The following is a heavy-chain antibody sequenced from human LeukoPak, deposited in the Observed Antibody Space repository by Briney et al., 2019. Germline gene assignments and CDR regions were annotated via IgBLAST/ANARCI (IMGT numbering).Heavy chain of an antibody. Sequence: SETLSLTCIVSGGSISSYYWSWIRQPPGKGLEWIGYIFSSGSTNSNPSLKSRVTLSVDTSKNQFSLKLSSVTAADTAVYYCARADSNYDSGYYAFDIWGQGTMVTVSS. D-gene: IGHD4-11*01. CDR2: IFSSGST. V-gene: IGHV4-4*09. CDR3: ARADSNYDSGYYAFDI. CDR1: GGSISSYY. J-gene: IGHJ3*02.